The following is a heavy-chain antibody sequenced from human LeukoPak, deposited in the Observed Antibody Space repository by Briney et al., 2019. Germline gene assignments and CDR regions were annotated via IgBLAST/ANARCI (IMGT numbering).Heavy chain of an antibody. CDR3: ARDPERLPRMDV. CDR2: ISSSSSYI. J-gene: IGHJ6*02. CDR1: GFTFSSYS. V-gene: IGHV3-21*01. D-gene: IGHD1-1*01. Sequence: GGSLKLSWAASGFTFSSYSMTWVRQAPGKGLEWVSSISSSSSYIYYADSVKGRFTISRDNAKNSLYLQMNSLRAEDTAVYYCARDPERLPRMDVLGQGTTVTVSS.